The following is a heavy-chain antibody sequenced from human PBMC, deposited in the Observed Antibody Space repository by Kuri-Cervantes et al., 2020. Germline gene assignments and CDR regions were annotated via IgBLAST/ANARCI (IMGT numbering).Heavy chain of an antibody. J-gene: IGHJ6*02. CDR3: AHYAWSGYAGMDV. Sequence: SGPTLVKPTKLLTLTCTLLGVSRSTSGGGVRWIRQRPGKPLEWLVLNYWNGDKRYRPSPKSSLTITKDTVKNQVVLTMTNMDPVDTATYYCAHYAWSGYAGMDVWGQGTTVTVSS. CDR1: GVSRSTSGGG. V-gene: IGHV2-5*01. CDR2: NYWNGDK. D-gene: IGHD3-3*01.